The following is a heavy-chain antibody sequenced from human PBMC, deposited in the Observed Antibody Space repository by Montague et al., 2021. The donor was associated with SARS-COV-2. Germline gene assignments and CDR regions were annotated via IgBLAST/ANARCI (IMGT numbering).Heavy chain of an antibody. D-gene: IGHD2-21*01. CDR3: ARQDPWAYCGDECYRGWFDP. CDR1: FGSISTYY. V-gene: IGHV4-59*01. Sequence: SETLSLTCTVSFGSISTYYWSWIRQPPGKGLEWIGFIFYNGSTKYNPSLKRRVSISLDTSKNQFSLKLSSVTAADTAVYYCARQDPWAYCGDECYRGWFDPWGQGTLVTVSS. CDR2: IFYNGST. J-gene: IGHJ5*02.